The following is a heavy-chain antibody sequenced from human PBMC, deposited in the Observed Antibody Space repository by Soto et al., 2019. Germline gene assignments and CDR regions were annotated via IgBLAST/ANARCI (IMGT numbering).Heavy chain of an antibody. CDR3: ASQRGYSGYDWLGYMDV. CDR1: GYTFTSYA. J-gene: IGHJ6*03. V-gene: IGHV1-3*01. CDR2: INAGNGNT. D-gene: IGHD5-12*01. Sequence: ASVKVSCKASGYTFTSYAMHWVRQAPGQRLEWMGWINAGNGNTKYSQKFQGRVTITRDTSASTAYMELSSLRSEDTAVYYCASQRGYSGYDWLGYMDVWGKGTTVTVSS.